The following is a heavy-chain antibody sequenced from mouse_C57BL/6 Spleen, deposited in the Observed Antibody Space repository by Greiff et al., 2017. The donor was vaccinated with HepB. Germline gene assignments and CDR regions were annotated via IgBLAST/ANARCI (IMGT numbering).Heavy chain of an antibody. D-gene: IGHD2-3*01. V-gene: IGHV5-12*01. Sequence: EVMLVESGGGLVQPGGSLKLSCAASGFTFSDYYMYWVRQTPEKRLEWVAYISNGGGSTYYPDTVKGRFTISRDNAKNPLYLQMSRLKSEDTAMYYCARHDGYSLAMDYWGQGTSVTVSS. CDR1: GFTFSDYY. CDR2: ISNGGGST. J-gene: IGHJ4*01. CDR3: ARHDGYSLAMDY.